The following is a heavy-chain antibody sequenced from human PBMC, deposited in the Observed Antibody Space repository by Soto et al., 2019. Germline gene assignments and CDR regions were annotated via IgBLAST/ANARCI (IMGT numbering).Heavy chain of an antibody. CDR1: GFTFSSYA. CDR3: AKDRGGYYDFWSGYYPYPD. J-gene: IGHJ4*02. Sequence: GGSLRLSCAASGFTFSSYAMSWVRQAPGKGLEWVSAISGSGGSTYYADSVKGRFTISRDNSKNTLYLQMNSLRAEDTAVYYCAKDRGGYYDFWSGYYPYPDWGQGTLVTVSS. D-gene: IGHD3-3*01. V-gene: IGHV3-23*01. CDR2: ISGSGGST.